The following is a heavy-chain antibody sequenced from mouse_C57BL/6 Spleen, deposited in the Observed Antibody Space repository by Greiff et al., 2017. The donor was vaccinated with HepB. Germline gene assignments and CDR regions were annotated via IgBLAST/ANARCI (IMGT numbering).Heavy chain of an antibody. V-gene: IGHV14-1*01. CDR3: TYGSSYYWYFDV. D-gene: IGHD1-1*01. Sequence: VHVKQSGAELVRPGASVKLSCTASGFNIKDYYMHWVKQRPEQGLEWIGRIDPEDGDTEYAPKFQGKATMTADTSSNTAYLQLSSLTSEDTAVYYCTYGSSYYWYFDVWGTGTTVTVSS. J-gene: IGHJ1*03. CDR1: GFNIKDYY. CDR2: IDPEDGDT.